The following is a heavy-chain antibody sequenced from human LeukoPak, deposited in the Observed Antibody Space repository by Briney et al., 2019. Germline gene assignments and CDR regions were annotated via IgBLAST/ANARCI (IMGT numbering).Heavy chain of an antibody. Sequence: SQTLSLTCAVSGGSISSGGYYWSWIRQHPGKGLEWIGYISYSGSTDYNPSLKSRLTISVDTSKNQFSLKLSSVTAADTAVYYCARDVYYYGSGSYWYFDYWGQGTLVTVSS. D-gene: IGHD3-10*01. CDR3: ARDVYYYGSGSYWYFDY. J-gene: IGHJ4*02. CDR1: GGSISSGGYY. V-gene: IGHV4-31*11. CDR2: ISYSGST.